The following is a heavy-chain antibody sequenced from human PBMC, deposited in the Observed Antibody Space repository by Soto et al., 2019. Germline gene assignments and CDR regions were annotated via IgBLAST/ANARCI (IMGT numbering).Heavy chain of an antibody. D-gene: IGHD4-17*01. CDR3: ASDYEEVY. CDR2: IIPILGIA. J-gene: IGHJ4*02. CDR1: GGTFSSYT. V-gene: IGHV1-69*02. Sequence: QVQLVQSGAEVKKPGSSVKVSCKASGGTFSSYTISWVRQAPGQGLEWMGRIIPILGIANYAQKFQGRVTITAEKSTSTAYMELSSLRSEDTAVYYCASDYEEVYWGQGTLVAVSS.